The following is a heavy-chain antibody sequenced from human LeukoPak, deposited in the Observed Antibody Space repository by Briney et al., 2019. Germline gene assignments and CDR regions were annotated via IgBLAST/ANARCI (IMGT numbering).Heavy chain of an antibody. CDR3: ARAYYYGSGAPYYYYGMGV. J-gene: IGHJ6*02. D-gene: IGHD3-10*01. Sequence: ASVKVSCKASGYTFTGYYMHWVRQAPGQGLEWMGWINPNSGGTNCAQKFQGRVTMTRDTSISTAYMELSRLRSDDTAVYYCARAYYYGSGAPYYYYGMGVWGQGTTVTVSS. CDR2: INPNSGGT. V-gene: IGHV1-2*02. CDR1: GYTFTGYY.